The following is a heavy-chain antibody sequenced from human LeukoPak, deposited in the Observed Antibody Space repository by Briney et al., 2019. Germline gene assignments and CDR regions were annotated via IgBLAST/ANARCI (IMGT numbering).Heavy chain of an antibody. CDR2: ISQDGRKK. D-gene: IGHD6-19*01. CDR3: AKWMGRDS. V-gene: IGHV3-7*02. CDR1: GFSFRTHW. Sequence: PGGSLRLSCAASGFSFRTHWMSWVRQAPGKGLEWVANISQDGRKKFYVDSVEGRFTISRDDAKTSLFLQMNSLRVEETAVYYCAKWMGRDSWGQGTLVTVSS. J-gene: IGHJ4*02.